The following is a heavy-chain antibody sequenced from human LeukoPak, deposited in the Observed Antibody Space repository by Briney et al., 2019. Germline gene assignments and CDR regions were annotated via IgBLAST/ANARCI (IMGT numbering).Heavy chain of an antibody. D-gene: IGHD4-23*01. CDR1: GITFRSDV. J-gene: IGHJ4*02. CDR3: ARVAAGYSVNYFDY. CDR2: ISGSGDST. Sequence: GGSLRLSCAASGITFRSDVMSWVRQAPGKGLEWVSGISGSGDSTYYADSVEGRFTISRDNVENSLYLQMNSLRDEDTAVYYCARVAAGYSVNYFDYWGQGTLVTVSS. V-gene: IGHV3-23*01.